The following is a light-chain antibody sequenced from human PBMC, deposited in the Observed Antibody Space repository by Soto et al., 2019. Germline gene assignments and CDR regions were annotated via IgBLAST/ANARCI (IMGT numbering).Light chain of an antibody. CDR1: QGIITY. V-gene: IGKV1-9*01. CDR2: GSS. Sequence: IQLTQSPSSLSASVGDSVTITCRASQGIITYLAWYQQKPGKAPNLLIYGSSTLQSGVPLRFSGSGSGTDFTLTINSLQAGDFATYYCQQTRSYPSTFGGGTKVDIK. J-gene: IGKJ4*01. CDR3: QQTRSYPST.